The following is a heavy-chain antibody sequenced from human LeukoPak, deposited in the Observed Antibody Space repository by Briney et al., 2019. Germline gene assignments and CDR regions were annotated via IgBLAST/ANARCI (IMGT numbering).Heavy chain of an antibody. CDR1: GFTFSSYS. CDR2: ISSSSSYI. Sequence: PGGSLRLSCAASGFTFSSYSMNWVRQAPVKGLEWVSSISSSSSYIYYAGSVKGRFTITRDNAKNSLYLQMNSLRAEDTAVYYCARSKWPQNAGILAFDYWGQGTLVTVSS. V-gene: IGHV3-21*01. J-gene: IGHJ4*02. CDR3: ARSKWPQNAGILAFDY. D-gene: IGHD3-10*01.